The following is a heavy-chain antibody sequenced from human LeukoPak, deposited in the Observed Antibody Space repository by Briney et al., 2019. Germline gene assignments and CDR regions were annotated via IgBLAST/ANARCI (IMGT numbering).Heavy chain of an antibody. J-gene: IGHJ4*02. CDR1: GFTFSSYA. CDR2: ISGSGGST. CDR3: AKGGTSLRWNPFDY. Sequence: PGGSLRLSCAASGFTFSSYAMSWVRQAPGKGLEWVSAISGSGGSTYYADSVKGRFTISRDNSKNTLYLQMNSLRAEDTAVYYRAKGGTSLRWNPFDYWGQGTLVTVSS. D-gene: IGHD4-23*01. V-gene: IGHV3-23*01.